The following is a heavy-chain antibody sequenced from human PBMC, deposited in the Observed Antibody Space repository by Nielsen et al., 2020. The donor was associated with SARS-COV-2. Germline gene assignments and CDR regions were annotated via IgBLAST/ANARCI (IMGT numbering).Heavy chain of an antibody. D-gene: IGHD2-2*01. J-gene: IGHJ4*02. V-gene: IGHV4-30-2*01. CDR2: IYHSGST. CDR3: RVVPAATTIDYDY. CDR1: GGSISSGGYS. Sequence: SETLSLTCAVSGGSISSGGYSWSWIRQPPGKGLEWIGYIYHSGSTYYNPSLKSRVTISVDRSKNQFSLKLSSVTAADTAVYYCRVVPAATTIDYDYWGQGTLVTVSS.